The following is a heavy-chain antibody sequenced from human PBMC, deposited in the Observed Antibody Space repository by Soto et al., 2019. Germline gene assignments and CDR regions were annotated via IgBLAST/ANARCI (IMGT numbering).Heavy chain of an antibody. CDR1: GFTFSSYG. J-gene: IGHJ4*02. Sequence: GGALRLSCAASGFTFSSYGMHWVRQAPGKGLEWVAVISYDGSNKYYADSVKGRFTISRDNSKNTLYLQMNSLRAEDTAVYYCAKDLNYWGQGTLVTVSS. CDR3: AKDLNY. V-gene: IGHV3-30*18. CDR2: ISYDGSNK.